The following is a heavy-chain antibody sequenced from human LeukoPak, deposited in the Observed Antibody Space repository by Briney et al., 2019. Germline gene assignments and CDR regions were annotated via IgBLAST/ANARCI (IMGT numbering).Heavy chain of an antibody. V-gene: IGHV3-48*01. CDR1: GFTFSSYS. CDR3: AKDVAAAGNAY. D-gene: IGHD6-13*01. Sequence: PGGSLRLSCAASGFTFSSYSMNWVRQAPGKGLEWVSYISSSSSTIYYADSVKGRFTISRDNAKNSLYLQMNSLRAEDTALYYCAKDVAAAGNAYWGQGTLVTVSS. CDR2: ISSSSSTI. J-gene: IGHJ4*02.